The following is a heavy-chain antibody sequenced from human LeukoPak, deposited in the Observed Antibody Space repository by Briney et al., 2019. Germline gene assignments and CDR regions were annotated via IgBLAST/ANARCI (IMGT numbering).Heavy chain of an antibody. J-gene: IGHJ3*02. Sequence: GGSLRLSCAASGFTVSSNYMSWVRQAPGKGLEWVSAISGSGGSTYYADSVKGRFTISRDNSKNTLYLQMNSLRAEDTAVYYCAKDHCSGGSCYFLSAFDIWGQGTMVTVSS. V-gene: IGHV3-23*01. CDR2: ISGSGGST. CDR3: AKDHCSGGSCYFLSAFDI. D-gene: IGHD2-15*01. CDR1: GFTVSSNY.